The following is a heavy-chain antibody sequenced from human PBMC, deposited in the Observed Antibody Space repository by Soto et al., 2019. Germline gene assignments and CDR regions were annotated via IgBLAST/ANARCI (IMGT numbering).Heavy chain of an antibody. J-gene: IGHJ6*02. Sequence: PSETLSLTCTVSGGSISSYYWSWIRQPPGKGLEWIGYIYYSGSTNYNPSLKRRVTISVDTSKNQSSLKLSSATAADTAVYYCARGRYTSGWGRYYYYGMDVWGQGTTVTVSS. D-gene: IGHD6-19*01. V-gene: IGHV4-59*01. CDR2: IYYSGST. CDR3: ARGRYTSGWGRYYYYGMDV. CDR1: GGSISSYY.